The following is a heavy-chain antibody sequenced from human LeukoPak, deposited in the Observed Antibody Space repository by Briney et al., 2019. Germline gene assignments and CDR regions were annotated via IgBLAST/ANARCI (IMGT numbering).Heavy chain of an antibody. CDR2: IALDINER. CDR1: GFIFSRYR. V-gene: IGHV3-7*01. D-gene: IGHD5/OR15-5a*01. CDR3: ARSESTMTTWSMDY. J-gene: IGHJ4*02. Sequence: GGSLRLSCVVSGFIFSRYRMTWVRQAPGKRLEWVATIALDINERYYVDSVEGRFTISRDNAKNSVYLQMNSLRAEDTAVYYCARSESTMTTWSMDYWGQGTLVTVSS.